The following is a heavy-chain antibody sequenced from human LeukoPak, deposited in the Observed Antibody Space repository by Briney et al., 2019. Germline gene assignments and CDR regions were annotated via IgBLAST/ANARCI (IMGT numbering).Heavy chain of an antibody. J-gene: IGHJ4*02. D-gene: IGHD2-15*01. CDR3: ARGAYCSGGSCYGHFDY. CDR2: IIPIFGTA. V-gene: IGHV1-69*05. Sequence: ASVKVSCNASGGTFSSYAISLVRQAPGQGLEWMGGIIPIFGTANYAQKFQGRVTITTDESTSTAYMELSSLRSEDTAVYYCARGAYCSGGSCYGHFDYWGQGTLVTVSS. CDR1: GGTFSSYA.